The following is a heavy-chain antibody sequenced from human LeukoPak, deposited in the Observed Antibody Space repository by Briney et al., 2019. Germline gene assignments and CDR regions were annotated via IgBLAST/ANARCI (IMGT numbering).Heavy chain of an antibody. CDR2: ISGSGGST. Sequence: GGSLRLPCAASGFTVSSYAMSWVRQAPGKGLEWVSAISGSGGSTYYADSVKGRFTISSDNTKNTLYLQMNSLIAEDTTVYYCAKEGPNWGYFDYWGQGPLVTVSS. CDR3: AKEGPNWGYFDY. V-gene: IGHV3-23*01. D-gene: IGHD7-27*01. J-gene: IGHJ4*02. CDR1: GFTVSSYA.